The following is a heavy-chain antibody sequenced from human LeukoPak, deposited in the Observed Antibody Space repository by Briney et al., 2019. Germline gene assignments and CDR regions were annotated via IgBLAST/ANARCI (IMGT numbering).Heavy chain of an antibody. CDR1: GESIRRSSFY. J-gene: IGHJ4*02. V-gene: IGHV4-39*07. Sequence: SETLSLTCTVSGESIRRSSFYWGWIRQPPGKGLEWIGSIYQSGPTYYNPSLKSRVSISVDTSKNQFFLKLSSVTAADTALYNCVSGVRTITWGQGSLVTVSS. CDR2: IYQSGPT. D-gene: IGHD1/OR15-1a*01. CDR3: VSGVRTIT.